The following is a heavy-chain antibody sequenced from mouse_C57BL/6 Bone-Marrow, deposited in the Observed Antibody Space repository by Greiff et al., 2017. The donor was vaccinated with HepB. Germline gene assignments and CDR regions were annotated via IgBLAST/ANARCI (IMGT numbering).Heavy chain of an antibody. V-gene: IGHV2-5*01. J-gene: IGHJ2*01. CDR1: GFSLTSYG. D-gene: IGHD1-1*01. Sequence: VMLVESGPGLVQPSQSLSITCTVSGFSLTSYGVHWVRQSPGKGLEWLGVIWRGGSTDYKAAFMSRLSITKDNSKSQVFFKMNSLQADDTAIYYCALHYYGSSSYFDYWGQGTTLTVSS. CDR2: IWRGGST. CDR3: ALHYYGSSSYFDY.